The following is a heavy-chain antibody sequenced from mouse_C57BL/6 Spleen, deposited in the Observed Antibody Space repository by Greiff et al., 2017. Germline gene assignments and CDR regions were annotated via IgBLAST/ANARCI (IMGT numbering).Heavy chain of an antibody. V-gene: IGHV1-50*01. D-gene: IGHD1-1*01. J-gene: IGHJ2*01. CDR2: IDPSDSYT. Sequence: VQLQQPGAELVKPGASVKLSCKASGYTFTSYWMQWVKQRPGQGLEWIGEIDPSDSYTNYNQKFKGKATLTVDTSSSTAYMQLSSLTSEDSAVYYCATITTVVATPAYWGQGTTLTVSS. CDR3: ATITTVVATPAY. CDR1: GYTFTSYW.